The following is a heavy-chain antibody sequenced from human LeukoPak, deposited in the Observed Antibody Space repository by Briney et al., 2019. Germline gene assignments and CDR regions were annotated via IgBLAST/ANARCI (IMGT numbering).Heavy chain of an antibody. D-gene: IGHD1-1*01. Sequence: GGSLRLSCAASGLTGSSNFMTWVRQAPGKGLEWVSAMYSGGSTFYADSVRGRFNISRDKSKKTMFLQMSSLRVEDAAVYYCASSGTASRGAMDVWGQGTTVTVSS. CDR3: ASSGTASRGAMDV. V-gene: IGHV3-66*01. CDR1: GLTGSSNF. CDR2: MYSGGST. J-gene: IGHJ6*02.